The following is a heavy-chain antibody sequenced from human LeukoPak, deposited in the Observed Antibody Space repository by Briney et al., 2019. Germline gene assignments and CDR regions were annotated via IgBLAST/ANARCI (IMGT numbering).Heavy chain of an antibody. V-gene: IGHV3-23*01. Sequence: GGSLRLSCAASGFTFSSYAMSWVRQAPGNGLERVSAISGSGGSTYYADSVKGRFTISRDNSKNTLYLQLNSLRAEDTAVYYCAKDRRGGYSSSWSDYWGQGTLVTVSS. CDR1: GFTFSSYA. CDR3: AKDRRGGYSSSWSDY. D-gene: IGHD6-13*01. J-gene: IGHJ4*02. CDR2: ISGSGGST.